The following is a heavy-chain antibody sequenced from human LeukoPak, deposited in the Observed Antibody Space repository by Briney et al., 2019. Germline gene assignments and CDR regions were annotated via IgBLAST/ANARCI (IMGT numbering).Heavy chain of an antibody. V-gene: IGHV4-30-2*01. CDR3: ARGPKTSGYCSGGRCHPHYFDY. J-gene: IGHJ4*02. D-gene: IGHD2-15*01. CDR1: GGSISSGGYS. CDR2: IYHSGST. Sequence: PSETLSLTCAVSGGSISSGGYSWSWIRQPPGKGLEWIGYIYHSGSTYYNPSLKSRVTISVDRSKNQFSLKLSSVTAADTAVYYCARGPKTSGYCSGGRCHPHYFDYWGQGTLVTVSS.